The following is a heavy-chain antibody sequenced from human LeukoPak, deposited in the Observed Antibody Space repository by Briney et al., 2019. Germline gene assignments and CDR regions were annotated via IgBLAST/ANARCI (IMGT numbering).Heavy chain of an antibody. D-gene: IGHD1-7*01. J-gene: IGHJ4*02. CDR2: INHSGSA. Sequence: SETLSLTCTVSGGSMSSSNYYWGWIRQPPGKGLEWIGEINHSGSAKYKPSLKSRVTISVTLSKNQFSLDLSSVTAADTGVYYCARGQPPYSAGSTYYAGGFYYYDNWGQGTLVTVSS. CDR1: GGSMSSSNYY. CDR3: ARGQPPYSAGSTYYAGGFYYYDN. V-gene: IGHV4-39*07.